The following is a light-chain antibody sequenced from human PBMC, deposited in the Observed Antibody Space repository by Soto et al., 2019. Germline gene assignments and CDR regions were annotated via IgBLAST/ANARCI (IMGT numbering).Light chain of an antibody. Sequence: QSALTQPASVSGSPGQSTTISCTGTSSDIGSNNYVSWFQQRPGKAPTLIIYEVSNRPSGVSTHFSGSKSGNTASLTISGLLPEDEAEYYCSSYTTTTRLFGGGTKVTVL. CDR3: SSYTTTTRL. CDR1: SSDIGSNNY. J-gene: IGLJ3*02. CDR2: EVS. V-gene: IGLV2-14*01.